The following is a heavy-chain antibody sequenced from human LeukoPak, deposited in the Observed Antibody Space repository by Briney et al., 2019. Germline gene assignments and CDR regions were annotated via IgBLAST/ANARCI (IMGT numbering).Heavy chain of an antibody. V-gene: IGHV3-30-3*01. D-gene: IGHD6-25*01. CDR1: GFTSSTYP. J-gene: IGHJ4*02. CDR2: MSYDGSSK. CDR3: ARDLAPAMGEIDY. Sequence: GGSLRLSCAASGFTSSTYPMHWVRQAPGKGLEWVAVMSYDGSSKYYADSVKGRFTISRDNSKNTLYLQMNSLRAEDTAVYYCARDLAPAMGEIDYWGQGTLVTVSS.